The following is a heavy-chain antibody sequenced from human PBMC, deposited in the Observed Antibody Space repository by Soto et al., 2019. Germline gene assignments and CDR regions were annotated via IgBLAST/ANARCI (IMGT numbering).Heavy chain of an antibody. J-gene: IGHJ4*02. CDR2: INHSGST. D-gene: IGHD4-17*01. Sequence: QVQLQQWGAGLLKPSETLSLTCAVYGGSFSGYYWSWIRQPPGKGLEWIGEINHSGSTNYNPSLKSRITISVDTSKNQFSLKLSSVTAADTAVYYCVGSSMTTVVTPRFDYWGQGTLVTVSS. V-gene: IGHV4-34*01. CDR1: GGSFSGYY. CDR3: VGSSMTTVVTPRFDY.